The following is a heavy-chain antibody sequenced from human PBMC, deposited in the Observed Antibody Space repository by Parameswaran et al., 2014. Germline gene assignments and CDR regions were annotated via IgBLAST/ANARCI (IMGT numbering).Heavy chain of an antibody. Sequence: VRQMPGKGLEWVAIILYDGSNKYYADSVKGRFTISRDNSKNTLYLQINSLRTEDTAVYYCARVGVTYCGSACYVDYWGQGTPVTVSS. D-gene: IGHD2-21*02. CDR3: ARVGVTYCGSACYVDY. J-gene: IGHJ4*02. V-gene: IGHV3-30*04. CDR2: ILYDGSNK.